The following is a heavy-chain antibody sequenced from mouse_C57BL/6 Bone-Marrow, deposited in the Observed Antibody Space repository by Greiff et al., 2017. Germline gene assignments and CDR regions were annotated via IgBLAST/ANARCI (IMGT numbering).Heavy chain of an antibody. V-gene: IGHV1-69*01. J-gene: IGHJ1*03. CDR2: IDPSDSYT. Sequence: QVQLQQPGAELVMPGASVKLSCKASGYTFTSYWMHWVKQRPGQGLEWIGEIDPSDSYTNYNQKFKGKSTLTVDKSSSTAYLQLSSLTSEDSAVYYGARPPGPVFLDDWGTGTTVTVSS. CDR3: ARPPGPVFLDD. CDR1: GYTFTSYW.